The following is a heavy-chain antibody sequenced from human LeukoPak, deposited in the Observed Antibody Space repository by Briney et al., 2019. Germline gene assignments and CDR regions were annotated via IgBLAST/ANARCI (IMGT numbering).Heavy chain of an antibody. Sequence: GASVKVSFKVSGYTLTELSMHWVRQPPGKGLEWMGGFDPEDGETIYAQKFQGRFTMTEDTSTDTAYMELSSLRSEDTAVYYCATLGVQWELLGWYFDLWGRGTLVTVSS. CDR2: FDPEDGET. CDR1: GYTLTELS. CDR3: ATLGVQWELLGWYFDL. V-gene: IGHV1-24*01. J-gene: IGHJ2*01. D-gene: IGHD1-26*01.